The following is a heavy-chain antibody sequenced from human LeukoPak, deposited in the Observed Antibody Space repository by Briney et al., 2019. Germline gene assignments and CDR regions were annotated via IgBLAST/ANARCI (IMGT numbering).Heavy chain of an antibody. Sequence: GGSLRLSCVASGFTFSTYAMTWVRQAPGKGLEWVSGISGSGGSTYYADSVKGRFTISRDNSKSTLYLQMNNLRAEDTALYYCAKGYWNPGYWGQGTLVTVYS. V-gene: IGHV3-23*01. CDR3: AKGYWNPGY. CDR2: ISGSGGST. J-gene: IGHJ4*02. D-gene: IGHD1-1*01. CDR1: GFTFSTYA.